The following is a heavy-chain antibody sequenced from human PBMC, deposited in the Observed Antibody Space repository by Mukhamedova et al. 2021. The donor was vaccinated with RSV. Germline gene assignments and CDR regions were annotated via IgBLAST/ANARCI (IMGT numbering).Heavy chain of an antibody. J-gene: IGHJ1*01. V-gene: IGHV5-51*01. CDR2: IYPGDSDT. D-gene: IGHD2-15*01. CDR3: ASGYCSGGSCYSEYFQH. Sequence: MGIIYPGDSDTRYSPSFQGRVTISADKSISTAYLQWSSLKASDTAMYYCASGYCSGGSCYSEYFQHWGQGTLVTVSS.